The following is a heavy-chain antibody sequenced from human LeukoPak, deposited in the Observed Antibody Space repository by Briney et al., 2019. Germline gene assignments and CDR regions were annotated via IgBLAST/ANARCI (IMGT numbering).Heavy chain of an antibody. CDR2: IIPIFGTA. CDR3: ARERPKDYGGTIGAFDI. CDR1: GGTFTSYA. J-gene: IGHJ3*02. Sequence: VASVKVSCKASGGTFTSYAISWVRQAPGQRLEWMGGIIPIFGTANYAQKFQGRVTITTDESTSTAYMELSSLRSEDPAVYYCARERPKDYGGTIGAFDIWGQGTLVTVSS. V-gene: IGHV1-69*05. D-gene: IGHD4-23*01.